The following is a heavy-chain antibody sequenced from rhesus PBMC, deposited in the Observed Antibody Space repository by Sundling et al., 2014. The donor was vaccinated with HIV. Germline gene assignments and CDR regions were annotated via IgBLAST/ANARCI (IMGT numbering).Heavy chain of an antibody. Sequence: QVQLQASGPGLVKPSETLSLTCAVSGGSVNNYYWSWIRQPPGRGLEWIGRISGTVANTAYNPSLKRRVTISKDTSKNQFSLKLSSVTAADTAVYYCARDGNCSGGVCYFRVFDYWGQGVLVTVSS. J-gene: IGHJ4*01. CDR3: ARDGNCSGGVCYFRVFDY. D-gene: IGHD2-8*01. V-gene: IGHV4-173*01. CDR1: GGSVNNYY. CDR2: ISGTVANT.